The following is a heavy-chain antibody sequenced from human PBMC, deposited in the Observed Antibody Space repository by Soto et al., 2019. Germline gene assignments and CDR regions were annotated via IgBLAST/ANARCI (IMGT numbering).Heavy chain of an antibody. CDR2: INAGNGNT. Sequence: QVQLVQSGAEEKKPGASVKVSCKASGYTFTSYAMHWVRQAPGQRLEWMGWINAGNGNTKYSQKFQGRVTITRDTSASTAYMELSSLRSEDTAVYYCARGLTIFGVVIVGAADFYYGMDVWGQGTTVTVSS. V-gene: IGHV1-3*05. J-gene: IGHJ6*02. CDR1: GYTFTSYA. CDR3: ARGLTIFGVVIVGAADFYYGMDV. D-gene: IGHD3-3*01.